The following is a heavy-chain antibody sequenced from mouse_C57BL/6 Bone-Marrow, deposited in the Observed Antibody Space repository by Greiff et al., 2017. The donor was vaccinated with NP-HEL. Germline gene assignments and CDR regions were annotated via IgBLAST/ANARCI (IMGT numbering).Heavy chain of an antibody. CDR2: IWTGGGT. CDR1: GFSLTSYA. V-gene: IGHV2-9-1*01. Sequence: QVQLQQSGPGLVAPSQSLSITCTVSGFSLTSYAISWVRQPPGKGLEWLGVIWTGGGTNYNSALKSRLSISKDNSKSQVFLKMNSLQTDDTARYYCARKGGLLWHYAGYFDVWGTGTTVTVSS. J-gene: IGHJ1*03. CDR3: ARKGGLLWHYAGYFDV. D-gene: IGHD2-1*01.